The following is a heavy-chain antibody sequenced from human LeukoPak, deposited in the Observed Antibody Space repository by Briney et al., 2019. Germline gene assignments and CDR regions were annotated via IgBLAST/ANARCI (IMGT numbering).Heavy chain of an antibody. D-gene: IGHD2-2*01. J-gene: IGHJ6*04. CDR2: IKQDGSEK. CDR3: AREGIYCSSTSCYPDYYYYYGMDV. CDR1: GFTFRSYW. Sequence: PGGSLRLSCAASGFTFRSYWMSWVRQAPGKGLEWVANIKQDGSEKYYVDSVKGRFTISRDNAKNSLYLQMNSLRAEDTAVYYCAREGIYCSSTSCYPDYYYYYGMDVWGKGTTVTVSS. V-gene: IGHV3-7*03.